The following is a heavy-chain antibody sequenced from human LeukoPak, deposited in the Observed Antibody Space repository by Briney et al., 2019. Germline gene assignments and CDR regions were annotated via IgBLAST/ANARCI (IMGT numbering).Heavy chain of an antibody. CDR3: AKDIDSGYDYVSYYFDY. J-gene: IGHJ4*02. Sequence: QPGGSLRLSCAASGFTFDDYAMHWVRQAPGKGLEWVSLISWDGGSTYYADSVKGRFTISRDNSKNSLYLQMNSLRAEDTALYYCAKDIDSGYDYVSYYFDYWGQGTLVTVSS. CDR1: GFTFDDYA. CDR2: ISWDGGST. V-gene: IGHV3-43D*03. D-gene: IGHD5-12*01.